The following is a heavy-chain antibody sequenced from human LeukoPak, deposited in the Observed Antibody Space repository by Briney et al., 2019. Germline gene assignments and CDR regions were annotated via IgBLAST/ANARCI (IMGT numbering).Heavy chain of an antibody. Sequence: GGSLRLSCAASGFTLSGYGMHWVRQAPGKGLEWVAVVWYDESSKFYADSVKGRFTISRDNSKNTLYLQMNSLRPEDTAVYYCARVLGGYGYYYGMDVWGQGTTVTVSS. V-gene: IGHV3-33*01. D-gene: IGHD5-12*01. J-gene: IGHJ6*02. CDR3: ARVLGGYGYYYGMDV. CDR2: VWYDESSK. CDR1: GFTLSGYG.